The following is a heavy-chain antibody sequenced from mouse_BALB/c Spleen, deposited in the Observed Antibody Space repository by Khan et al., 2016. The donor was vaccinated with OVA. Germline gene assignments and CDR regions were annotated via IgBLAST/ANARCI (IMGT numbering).Heavy chain of an antibody. CDR3: ARSTYRYAVAY. J-gene: IGHJ3*01. Sequence: EVELVESGPSLVKPSQTLSLTCSVTGDSITSGYWSWIQKFPGNKLEYMGYMIYSGNTYYNPSLKSRISITRHTSKNQYYLQLNSVTTEDTATYYCARSTYRYAVAYWGQGTLVTVSA. CDR2: MIYSGNT. CDR1: GDSITSGY. V-gene: IGHV3-8*02. D-gene: IGHD2-14*01.